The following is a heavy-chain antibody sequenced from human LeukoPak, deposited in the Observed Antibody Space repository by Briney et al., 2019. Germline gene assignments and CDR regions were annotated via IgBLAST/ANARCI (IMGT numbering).Heavy chain of an antibody. J-gene: IGHJ4*02. CDR3: AAMGYDSSGYYSFDY. Sequence: SVKVSCKASGGTFSSYAISWARQASGQGLEWMGRIIPILGIANYAQKFQGRVTITADKSTSTAYMELSSLRSEDTAVYYCAAMGYDSSGYYSFDYWGQGTLVTVSS. CDR2: IIPILGIA. D-gene: IGHD3-22*01. CDR1: GGTFSSYA. V-gene: IGHV1-69*04.